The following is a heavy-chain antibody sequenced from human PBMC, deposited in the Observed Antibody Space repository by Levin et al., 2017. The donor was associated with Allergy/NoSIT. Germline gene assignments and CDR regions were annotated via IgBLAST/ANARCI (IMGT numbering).Heavy chain of an antibody. CDR2: IFYSGTT. CDR1: GGSISSGNSY. Sequence: SETLSLTCSVSGGSISSGNSYWGWIRQPPGEGLEWIGSIFYSGTTYYNPSLKSRVTISVDTSKNQFSLKLSSVTAADTAVYYCARSAQGPDDCWGQGTLVTVSS. J-gene: IGHJ4*02. V-gene: IGHV4-39*01. CDR3: ARSAQGPDDC. D-gene: IGHD6-13*01.